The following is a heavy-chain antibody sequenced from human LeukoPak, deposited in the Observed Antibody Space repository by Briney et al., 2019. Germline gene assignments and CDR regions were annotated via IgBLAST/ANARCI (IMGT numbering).Heavy chain of an antibody. Sequence: GGSLRLSCAASGFTFRGYWMSWVRQAPGKGLEWVANIKQDGSGKYYEDSVKGRFTISRDNAENSLYLQLNSLRAEDTAVYYCARAPGYSSGWYSKFDYWGQGTLVTVSS. D-gene: IGHD6-19*01. CDR1: GFTFRGYW. V-gene: IGHV3-7*05. CDR3: ARAPGYSSGWYSKFDY. J-gene: IGHJ4*02. CDR2: IKQDGSGK.